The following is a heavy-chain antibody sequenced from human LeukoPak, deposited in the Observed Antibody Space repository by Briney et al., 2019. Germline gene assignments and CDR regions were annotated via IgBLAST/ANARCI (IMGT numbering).Heavy chain of an antibody. J-gene: IGHJ4*02. D-gene: IGHD1-1*01. Sequence: GGSLRLSCAASGFTLSSYAMSWVRQAPGKRLEWVSGISGSGGTTYYADSVKGRFTISRDNSKNTLYLQMNNLRAEDTAIYYCAKDARMGTGTPRYFFDYWGQGTLVTVSS. CDR3: AKDARMGTGTPRYFFDY. CDR2: ISGSGGTT. CDR1: GFTLSSYA. V-gene: IGHV3-23*01.